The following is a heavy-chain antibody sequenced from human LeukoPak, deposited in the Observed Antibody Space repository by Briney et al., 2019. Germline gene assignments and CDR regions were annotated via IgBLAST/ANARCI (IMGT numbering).Heavy chain of an antibody. D-gene: IGHD3-10*01. CDR2: VRPSGDTT. CDR1: GFPFSTYA. J-gene: IGHJ5*02. CDR3: ARGSDTLA. Sequence: GGSLRLSCAASGFPFSTYAMSWVRQAPGKGLEWVSSVRPSGDTTYYADSVKGRFTISRDNSDNTLYLQMNSLRVEDTAVYYCARGSDTLAWGQGILVTVSS. V-gene: IGHV3-23*01.